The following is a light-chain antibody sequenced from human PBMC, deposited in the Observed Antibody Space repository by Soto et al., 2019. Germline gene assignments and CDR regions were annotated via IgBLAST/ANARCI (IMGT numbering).Light chain of an antibody. CDR3: AAWDDRLNGRV. CDR1: SSNIGSNT. V-gene: IGLV1-44*01. Sequence: QSVLTQPPSASGTPGQRVTISCSGSSSNIGSNTVNWYQQLPGTAPKLLIYSNNQRPSGVPDRFSGSKSGTSASLAISGVQSEDEADYFCAAWDDRLNGRVFGGGPK. CDR2: SNN. J-gene: IGLJ2*01.